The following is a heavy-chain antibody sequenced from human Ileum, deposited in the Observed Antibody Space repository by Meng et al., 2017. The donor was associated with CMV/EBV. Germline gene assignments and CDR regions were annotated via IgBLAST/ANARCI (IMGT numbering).Heavy chain of an antibody. CDR1: ALTGNKYG. V-gene: IGHV3-66*02. CDR2: IYRGGEK. D-gene: IGHD4-17*01. Sequence: CDALALTGNKYGLGWVRQDPGKGLECVSVIYRGGEKFYADSVKGRFTTSRANPKKTLFLQLNDLRLEDTAIYYCAREGGGDYGDYFRYWGQGTLVTVSS. CDR3: AREGGGDYGDYFRY. J-gene: IGHJ4*02.